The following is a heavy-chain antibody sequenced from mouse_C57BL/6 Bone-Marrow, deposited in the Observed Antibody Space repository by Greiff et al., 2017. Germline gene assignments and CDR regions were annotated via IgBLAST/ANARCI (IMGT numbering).Heavy chain of an antibody. J-gene: IGHJ1*03. D-gene: IGHD1-1*01. Sequence: EVQLMESGGGLVKPGGSLKLSCAASGFTFSSYTMSWVRQTPEKRLQGVAAISGGGGNTYYPDSVKGRFTISRDNDKNILYLQMSSLRSEDTALYYCSRQVTTVLATKYFDVWGTGTTVTVSS. V-gene: IGHV5-9*01. CDR1: GFTFSSYT. CDR3: SRQVTTVLATKYFDV. CDR2: ISGGGGNT.